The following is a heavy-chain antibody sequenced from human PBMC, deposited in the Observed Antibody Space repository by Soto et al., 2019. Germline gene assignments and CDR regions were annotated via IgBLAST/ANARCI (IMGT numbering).Heavy chain of an antibody. V-gene: IGHV3-48*02. CDR3: ARGPYCSGGSCYSYYYYGMDI. Sequence: EVQLVESGGGLVQPGGSLRLSCAASGFTFSSYSMNWVCQAPGKGLEWVSYISSSSSNIYYADSVKGRFTISRDNAKNSLYLQMNSLRYEDTAVYYCARGPYCSGGSCYSYYYYGMDIWGQGTTVTVSS. CDR1: GFTFSSYS. J-gene: IGHJ6*02. CDR2: ISSSSSNI. D-gene: IGHD2-15*01.